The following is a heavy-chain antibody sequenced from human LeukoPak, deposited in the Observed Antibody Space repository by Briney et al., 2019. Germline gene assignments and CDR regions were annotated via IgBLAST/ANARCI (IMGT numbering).Heavy chain of an antibody. V-gene: IGHV3-23*01. D-gene: IGHD3-22*01. CDR1: GFTFSSYA. CDR3: AKDELHYYDSSGYS. J-gene: IGHJ5*02. Sequence: GGSLRLSCAASGFTFSSYAMSWVRQALGKGLEWVSAISGSGGSTYYADSVKGRFTISRDNSKNTLYLQMNSLRAEDTAVYYCAKDELHYYDSSGYSWGQGTLVTVSS. CDR2: ISGSGGST.